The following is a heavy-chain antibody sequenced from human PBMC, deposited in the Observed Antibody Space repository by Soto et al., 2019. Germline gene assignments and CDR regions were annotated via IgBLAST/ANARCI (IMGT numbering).Heavy chain of an antibody. J-gene: IGHJ6*03. CDR2: INAGNGNT. V-gene: IGHV1-3*01. Sequence: GASVKVSCKASGYTFTSYAMHWVRQAPGQRLGWMGWINAGNGNTKYSQKFQGRVTITRDTSASTAYMELSSLRSEDTAVYYCATYRGSPDYYYYMDVWGKGTTVTVSS. CDR1: GYTFTSYA. D-gene: IGHD2-2*01. CDR3: ATYRGSPDYYYYMDV.